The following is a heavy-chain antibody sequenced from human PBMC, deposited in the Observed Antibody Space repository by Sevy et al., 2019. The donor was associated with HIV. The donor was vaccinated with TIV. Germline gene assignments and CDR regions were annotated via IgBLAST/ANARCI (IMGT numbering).Heavy chain of an antibody. D-gene: IGHD3-22*01. CDR3: AKDWGYYDSSGYYYGY. CDR2: ISGSGGST. J-gene: IGHJ4*02. V-gene: IGHV3-23*01. Sequence: GGSLRLSCAASGFTVGSNYMSWVRQAPGKGLEWVSAISGSGGSTYYADSVKGRFTISRDNSKNTLYLQMNSLRAEDTAVYYCAKDWGYYDSSGYYYGYWGQGTLVTVSS. CDR1: GFTVGSNY.